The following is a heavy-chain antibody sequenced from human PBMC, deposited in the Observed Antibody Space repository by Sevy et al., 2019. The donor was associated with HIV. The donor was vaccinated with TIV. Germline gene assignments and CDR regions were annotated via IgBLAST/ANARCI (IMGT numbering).Heavy chain of an antibody. V-gene: IGHV3-23*01. J-gene: IGHJ4*02. CDR2: LSFGCGKT. D-gene: IGHD2-8*01. CDR3: AREGCTKPHDY. CDR1: GFTFNIYS. Sequence: GGSLRLSCAASGFTFNIYSMSWVRQTPGKGLEWVATLSFGCGKTKHADSVKGRFTMSRDDSKNAVYLQMNNLRVEDTAIYYCAREGCTKPHDYWGQGTLVTVSS.